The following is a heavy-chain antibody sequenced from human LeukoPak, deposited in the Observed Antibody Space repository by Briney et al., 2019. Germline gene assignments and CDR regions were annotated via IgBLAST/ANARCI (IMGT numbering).Heavy chain of an antibody. Sequence: SVKVSCKASGGTFSSYAISWVRQAPGQGLEWMGRIIPILGIANYAQKFQGRVTITADESTSTAYMELSSLRSEDTAVYYCAREGRTGGFDYWGQGTLVTVSS. CDR1: GGTFSSYA. D-gene: IGHD7-27*01. CDR2: IIPILGIA. CDR3: AREGRTGGFDY. J-gene: IGHJ4*02. V-gene: IGHV1-69*04.